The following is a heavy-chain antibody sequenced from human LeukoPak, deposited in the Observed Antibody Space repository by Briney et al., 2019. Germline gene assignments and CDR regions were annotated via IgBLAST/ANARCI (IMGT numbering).Heavy chain of an antibody. D-gene: IGHD3-22*01. CDR3: ARVTGYMIEDYFDY. Sequence: SETLSLTCTVSGGSISSYCWSWIRQPPGKWLEWIGYIYYSGSTDYNPSLKSRVTIPVETSKNQFSLKLSSVTAADTAVYYCARVTGYMIEDYFDYWGQGTLVTVSS. V-gene: IGHV4-59*01. J-gene: IGHJ4*02. CDR1: GGSISSYC. CDR2: IYYSGST.